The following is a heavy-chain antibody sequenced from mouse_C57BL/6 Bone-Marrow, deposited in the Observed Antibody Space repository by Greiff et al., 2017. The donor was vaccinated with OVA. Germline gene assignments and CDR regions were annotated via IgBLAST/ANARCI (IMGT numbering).Heavy chain of an antibody. J-gene: IGHJ4*01. CDR3: AKNSITTVVAGNYYAMDY. Sequence: VKLMESGPGLVQPSQSLSITCTVSGFSLTSYGVHWVRQSPGKGLEWLGVIWRGGSTDYNAAFMSRLSITKDNSKSQVFFKMNSLQADDTAIYYCAKNSITTVVAGNYYAMDYWGQGTSVTVSS. D-gene: IGHD1-1*01. CDR1: GFSLTSYG. CDR2: IWRGGST. V-gene: IGHV2-5*01.